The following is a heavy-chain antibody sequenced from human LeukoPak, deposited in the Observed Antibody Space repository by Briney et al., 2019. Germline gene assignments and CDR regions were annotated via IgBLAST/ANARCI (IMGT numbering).Heavy chain of an antibody. Sequence: GGSLRLSCAASGFTFSSYWMSWVRQAPGKGPEWVTVIARDGKDKHHADSVKGRFTISRDNSKNTLYLQMNSLRAEDTAVYYCAKDMTWEPPPNVFDYWGQGTLVTVSS. V-gene: IGHV3-30*18. D-gene: IGHD1-26*01. CDR3: AKDMTWEPPPNVFDY. CDR2: IARDGKDK. CDR1: GFTFSSYW. J-gene: IGHJ4*02.